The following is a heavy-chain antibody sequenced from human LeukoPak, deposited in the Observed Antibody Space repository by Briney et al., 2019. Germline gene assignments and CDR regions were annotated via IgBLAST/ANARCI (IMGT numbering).Heavy chain of an antibody. Sequence: SETLSLTCTVSGGSISSYYWSWIRQPPGKGLEWIGYIYYSGSTNYNPSLKSRVTISVDTSKNQFSLKLSSVTAADTAGYYCASVYDSSGYSEVSTWGQGTLVTVSS. V-gene: IGHV4-59*08. CDR1: GGSISSYY. CDR2: IYYSGST. J-gene: IGHJ5*02. D-gene: IGHD3-22*01. CDR3: ASVYDSSGYSEVST.